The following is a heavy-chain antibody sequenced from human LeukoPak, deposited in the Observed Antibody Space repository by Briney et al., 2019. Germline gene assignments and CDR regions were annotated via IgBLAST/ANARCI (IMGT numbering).Heavy chain of an antibody. V-gene: IGHV4-59*08. Sequence: PSETPSLTCTVSGGSISSYYWSWIRQPPGKGLEWIGYIYYSGSTNYNPSLKSRVTISIDTSENEFSLKLSSVTAADTAVYYCARHYYESSTYYSTYYYGVDVWGQGTTVTVSS. J-gene: IGHJ6*02. CDR3: ARHYYESSTYYSTYYYGVDV. CDR2: IYYSGST. CDR1: GGSISSYY. D-gene: IGHD3-22*01.